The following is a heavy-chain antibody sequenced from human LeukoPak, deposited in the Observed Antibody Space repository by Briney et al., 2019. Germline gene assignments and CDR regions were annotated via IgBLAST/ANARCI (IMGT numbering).Heavy chain of an antibody. CDR1: GFTFSSYE. V-gene: IGHV3-48*03. D-gene: IGHD4-17*01. J-gene: IGHJ6*03. CDR3: ARATVTSSFFYYYYMDV. CDR2: ISRSGSAI. Sequence: GGSLRLSCAASGFTFSSYEMNWVRQAPGKGLEWVSYISRSGSAIYYADSVKGRFTISRDNAKNSLYLQMNSLRAEDTAVYYCARATVTSSFFYYYYMDVWGKGTTVTVSS.